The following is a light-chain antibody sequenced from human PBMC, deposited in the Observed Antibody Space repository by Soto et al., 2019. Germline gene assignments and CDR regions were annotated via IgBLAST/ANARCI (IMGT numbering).Light chain of an antibody. V-gene: IGKV1-5*03. Sequence: DIQMTQSPSTLPASVGDRVTITCRASQRIDTWLAWYQQKPGTAPRLLIYKATTLQSGVPPRFRGSGSGTEFTLAITSLEPDDFATYYCQQYETFSPWTFGQGTKVDIK. CDR2: KAT. J-gene: IGKJ1*01. CDR1: QRIDTW. CDR3: QQYETFSPWT.